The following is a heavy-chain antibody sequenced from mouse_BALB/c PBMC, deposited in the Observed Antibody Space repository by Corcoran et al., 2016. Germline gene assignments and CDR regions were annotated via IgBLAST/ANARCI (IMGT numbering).Heavy chain of an antibody. CDR1: GYTFTSYV. CDR3: ARKGPITTDAMDY. J-gene: IGHJ4*01. CDR2: INPYNDGT. D-gene: IGHD2-4*01. Sequence: EVQLQQSGPELVKPGASVKMSCKASGYTFTSYVMHWVKQKPGQGLEWIGYINPYNDGTKYNEKFKGKATLTSDKSSSTAYMELSSLTSEDSAVYYCARKGPITTDAMDYWGQGTSVTVSS. V-gene: IGHV1S136*01.